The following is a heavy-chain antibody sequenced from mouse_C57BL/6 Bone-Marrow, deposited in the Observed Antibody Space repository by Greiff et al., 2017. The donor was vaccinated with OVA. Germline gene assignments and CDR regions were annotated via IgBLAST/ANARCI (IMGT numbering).Heavy chain of an antibody. CDR3: ARDDYDEDWYFDV. J-gene: IGHJ1*03. D-gene: IGHD2-4*01. CDR1: GYTFTSYW. V-gene: IGHV1-55*01. Sequence: QVQLQQPGAELVKPGASVKMSCKASGYTFTSYWITWVKQRPGQGLEWIGDIYPGSGSTNYNEKFKSKATLTVDTSASTAYMQLSSLTSEDSAVYYCARDDYDEDWYFDVWGTGTTVTVSS. CDR2: IYPGSGST.